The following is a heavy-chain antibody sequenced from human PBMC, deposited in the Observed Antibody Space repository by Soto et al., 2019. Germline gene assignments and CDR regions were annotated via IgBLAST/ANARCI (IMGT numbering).Heavy chain of an antibody. CDR2: IYYSGST. Sequence: SETLSLTCTVSGGSISSSSYYWGWIRQPPGKGLEWIGSIYYSGSTYYNPSLKSRVTISVDTSKNQFSLKLSSVTAADTAVYYCSGSDHISSHWGQGTLFTVSS. J-gene: IGHJ4*02. CDR1: GGSISSSSYY. D-gene: IGHD3-10*01. CDR3: SGSDHISSH. V-gene: IGHV4-39*01.